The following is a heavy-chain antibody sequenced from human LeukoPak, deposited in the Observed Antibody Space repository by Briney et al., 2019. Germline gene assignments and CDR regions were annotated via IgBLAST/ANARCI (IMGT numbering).Heavy chain of an antibody. D-gene: IGHD3-10*01. Sequence: HAGGSLRLSCAASGFTFSGYWMHWVRQAPGKGLEWVSTFGVSGATYYADSVKGRLTISRDNSKSTLYLQMNSLTAEDTAVYYCAKRHGSGSYYAYFFDYWGQGTLVTVSS. CDR3: AKRHGSGSYYAYFFDY. V-gene: IGHV3-23*01. J-gene: IGHJ4*02. CDR2: FGVSGAT. CDR1: GFTFSGYW.